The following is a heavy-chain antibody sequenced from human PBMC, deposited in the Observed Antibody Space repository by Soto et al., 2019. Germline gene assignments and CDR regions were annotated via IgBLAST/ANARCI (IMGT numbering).Heavy chain of an antibody. Sequence: PSETLSLTCAVYGGSFSGYYWSWIRQPPGKGLEWIGEINHSGSTNYNPSLKSRVTISVDTSKNQFSLKLSSVTAADTAVYYCARGRSSGWYFPGGEKWFDPWGQGTLVTGSS. D-gene: IGHD6-19*01. V-gene: IGHV4-34*01. CDR1: GGSFSGYY. CDR2: INHSGST. J-gene: IGHJ5*02. CDR3: ARGRSSGWYFPGGEKWFDP.